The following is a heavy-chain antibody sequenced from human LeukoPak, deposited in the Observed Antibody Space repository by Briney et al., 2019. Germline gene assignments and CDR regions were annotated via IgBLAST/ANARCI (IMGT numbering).Heavy chain of an antibody. Sequence: ASVKVSCKASGYSFTDYYIHWVRQAPGQGHEWMGWINPNNGVTKYAQKFQARVTMTRDTSISTAYMELSRLTSDDTAVYYCAREGDTAVDTNWFDPWGQGTLVAVSS. CDR2: INPNNGVT. D-gene: IGHD5-18*01. J-gene: IGHJ5*02. CDR1: GYSFTDYY. V-gene: IGHV1-2*02. CDR3: AREGDTAVDTNWFDP.